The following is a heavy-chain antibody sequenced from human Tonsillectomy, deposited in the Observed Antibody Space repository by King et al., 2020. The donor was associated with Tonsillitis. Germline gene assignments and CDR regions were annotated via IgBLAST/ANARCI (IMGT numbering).Heavy chain of an antibody. CDR1: GFTFSSFP. Sequence: VQLVESGGGVVQTGRSLRLSCAASGFTFSSFPMHWVRQAPGKGLEWVAVISYDGSKTSYADSVKGRFTISRDTSKDTLYLQMNSLRPEDTAVYFCARDSEFFGVLTDYSTGLDYWGQGTQVTVSS. D-gene: IGHD3-9*01. J-gene: IGHJ4*02. CDR2: ISYDGSKT. CDR3: ARDSEFFGVLTDYSTGLDY. V-gene: IGHV3-30*04.